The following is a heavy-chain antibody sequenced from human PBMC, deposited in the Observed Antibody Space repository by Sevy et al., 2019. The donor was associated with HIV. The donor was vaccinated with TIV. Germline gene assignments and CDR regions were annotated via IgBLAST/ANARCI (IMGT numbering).Heavy chain of an antibody. CDR3: AREPPYSAATPYFQH. J-gene: IGHJ1*01. CDR2: IKQDGSEK. D-gene: IGHD6-25*01. Sequence: GASLRLSCSASGFTFSSYWMSWVRQAPGKGLEWVANIKQDGSEKYYVDSVKGRFTIFRDNAKNSLFLQMSSLRAEDTAVYYCAREPPYSAATPYFQHWGQGTLVTVSS. V-gene: IGHV3-7*01. CDR1: GFTFSSYW.